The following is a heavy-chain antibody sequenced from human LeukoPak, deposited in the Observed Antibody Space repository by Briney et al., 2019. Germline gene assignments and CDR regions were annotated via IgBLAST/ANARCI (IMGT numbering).Heavy chain of an antibody. CDR3: ATQRGSYLWGTDFDY. CDR1: GYTFTGYY. V-gene: IGHV1-2*02. J-gene: IGHJ4*02. D-gene: IGHD3-16*01. CDR2: INPNSGDT. Sequence: GASVTVSCKASGYTFTGYYMHWVRQAPGQGLEWMGWINPNSGDTKYSQKFQGRVTMTRDTSISTAYMELSRLRSDDTAVYYCATQRGSYLWGTDFDYWGQGTPVSVSS.